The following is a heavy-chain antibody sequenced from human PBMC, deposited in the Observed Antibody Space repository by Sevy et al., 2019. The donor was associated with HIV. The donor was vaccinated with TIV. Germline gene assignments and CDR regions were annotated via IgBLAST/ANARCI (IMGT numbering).Heavy chain of an antibody. CDR3: AHREYYYGSGSFYKRGGLFAP. J-gene: IGHJ5*02. CDR1: GFSLTTNGVG. V-gene: IGHV2-5*02. Sequence: SGPTLVNPTQTLTLTCTFSGFSLTTNGVGVGWIRQPPGKALEWLAVIYWDDDKRYRPSLKKRLTITKDTSKNQVVLTKPDMDPVDTATYYCAHREYYYGSGSFYKRGGLFAPWGQGTLVTVSS. D-gene: IGHD3-10*01. CDR2: IYWDDDK.